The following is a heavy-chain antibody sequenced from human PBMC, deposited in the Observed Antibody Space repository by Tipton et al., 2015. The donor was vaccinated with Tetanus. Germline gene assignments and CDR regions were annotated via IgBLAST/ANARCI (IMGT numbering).Heavy chain of an antibody. J-gene: IGHJ4*02. D-gene: IGHD3-10*01. Sequence: SLRLSCAASGFTFNTYNMNWVRQAPGKGLEWVANIKQDGNEKYHVDSVKGRFTISRDNGKNLLYLQMNSLRVEDTAVYYCARDPHTIRTGNHRGFDYWGQGTKVTVSS. V-gene: IGHV3-7*03. CDR3: ARDPHTIRTGNHRGFDY. CDR2: IKQDGNEK. CDR1: GFTFNTYN.